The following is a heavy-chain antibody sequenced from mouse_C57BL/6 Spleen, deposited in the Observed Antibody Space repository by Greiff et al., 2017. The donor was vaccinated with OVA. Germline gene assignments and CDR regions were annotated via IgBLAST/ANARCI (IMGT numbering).Heavy chain of an antibody. V-gene: IGHV1-18*01. J-gene: IGHJ4*01. CDR3: ARRGYGSSHYYAMDY. D-gene: IGHD1-1*01. CDR2: INPNNGGT. CDR1: GYTFTDYN. Sequence: EVQVVESGPELVKPGASVKIPCKASGYTFTDYNMDWVKQSHGKSLEWIGDINPNNGGTIYNQKFKGKATLTVDKSSSTAYMELRSLTSEDTAVYYCARRGYGSSHYYAMDYWGQGTSVTVSS.